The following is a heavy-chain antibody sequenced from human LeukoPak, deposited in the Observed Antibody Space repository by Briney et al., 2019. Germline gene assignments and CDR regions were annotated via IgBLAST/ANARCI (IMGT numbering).Heavy chain of an antibody. CDR1: GGTFSSYA. CDR2: IIPIFGTA. J-gene: IGHJ6*03. CDR3: AACGSGRWYYYYMDV. V-gene: IGHV1-69*05. Sequence: GSSVKVSCKASGGTFSSYAISWVRQAPGQGLEWMGGIIPIFGTANYAQKFQGRVTITTDGSTSTAYMELSSLRSEDTAVYYCAACGSGRWYYYYMDVWGKGTTVTVSS. D-gene: IGHD3-10*01.